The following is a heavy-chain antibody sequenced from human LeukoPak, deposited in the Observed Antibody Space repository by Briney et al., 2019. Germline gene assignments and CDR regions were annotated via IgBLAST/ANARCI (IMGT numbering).Heavy chain of an antibody. J-gene: IGHJ4*02. D-gene: IGHD3-3*01. Sequence: ASVKVSCKASGYTFTGYYIHWVRQAPGQGLEWRGWIHPNSGGTNFAQKFQGRVTMTRDSSISTAYMEVSSLRSDDTAVYYCARAPVGGPLRFFDYWGQGTLVTVSS. CDR2: IHPNSGGT. CDR3: ARAPVGGPLRFFDY. CDR1: GYTFTGYY. V-gene: IGHV1-2*02.